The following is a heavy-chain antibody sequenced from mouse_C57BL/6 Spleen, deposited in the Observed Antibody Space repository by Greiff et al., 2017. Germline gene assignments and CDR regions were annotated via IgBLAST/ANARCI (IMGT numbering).Heavy chain of an antibody. D-gene: IGHD1-1*01. J-gene: IGHJ4*01. CDR1: GFTFSDYG. CDR3: ARPWGLGGNHYGGAMDY. CDR2: ISSGSSTI. Sequence: EVKVIESGGGLVKPGGSLKLSCAASGFTFSDYGMHWVRQAPETGLEWVAYISSGSSTIYYADTVKGRFTISRDNAKNTLFLQMTSLRSEDTAMYYCARPWGLGGNHYGGAMDYWGQGTSVTVSS. V-gene: IGHV5-17*01.